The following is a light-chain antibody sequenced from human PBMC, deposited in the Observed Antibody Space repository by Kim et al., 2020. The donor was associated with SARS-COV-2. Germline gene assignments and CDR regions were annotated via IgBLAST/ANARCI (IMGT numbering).Light chain of an antibody. V-gene: IGKV3-11*01. J-gene: IGKJ4*01. Sequence: PGGRATRSCRGSKRSSGYVGWYQQKNGQEPRRLIYDAANRATGSTDRFSGSGSGTEFTITISSREAEDDAVDYYQQRNSKPPAVTFGGGTKVDIK. CDR3: QQRNSKPPAVT. CDR1: KRSSGY. CDR2: DAA.